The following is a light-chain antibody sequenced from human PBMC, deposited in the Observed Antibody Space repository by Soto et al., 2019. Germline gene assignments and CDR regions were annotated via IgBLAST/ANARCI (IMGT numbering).Light chain of an antibody. CDR3: CSYAGSRTFA. V-gene: IGLV2-23*01. CDR2: EDS. Sequence: QSVLTQPASVSGSPEQSITISCTGTSSDVGAYNLVSWYQQHPGKAPRLIIYEDSKRPSGISHRFSGSKSDNTASLTISGLRAEDEAHYHCCSYAGSRTFAFGGGTKVTVL. CDR1: SSDVGAYNL. J-gene: IGLJ3*02.